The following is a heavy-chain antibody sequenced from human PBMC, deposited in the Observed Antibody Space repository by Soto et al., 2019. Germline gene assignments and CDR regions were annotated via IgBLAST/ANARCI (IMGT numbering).Heavy chain of an antibody. CDR1: GYTFTSYG. J-gene: IGHJ5*02. Sequence: ASVKVSCKASGYTFTSYGISWVRQAPGQGLEWMGWISAYNGNTNYAQKLQGRVTMTTDTSTSTAYMELRSLRSDDTAVYYCARLLPEDVFWGGLDPGGQEPRVTISS. V-gene: IGHV1-18*01. CDR2: ISAYNGNT. CDR3: ARLLPEDVFWGGLDP. D-gene: IGHD3-3*01.